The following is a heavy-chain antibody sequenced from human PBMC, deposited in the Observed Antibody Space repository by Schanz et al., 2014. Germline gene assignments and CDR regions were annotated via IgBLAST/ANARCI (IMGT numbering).Heavy chain of an antibody. CDR3: ARGYGDSPTDF. D-gene: IGHD4-17*01. CDR1: GYTFTEYT. J-gene: IGHJ4*02. V-gene: IGHV1-3*01. CDR2: ISPYNGNT. Sequence: QVQLVQSGPEVEKPGASVKVSCKTSGYTFTEYTMYWLRQAPGQRLEWMGWISPYNGNTNYAQKLQGRVTMTADTSTSTAYMELSSLRSEDTAVYYCARGYGDSPTDFWGQGTLVTVSS.